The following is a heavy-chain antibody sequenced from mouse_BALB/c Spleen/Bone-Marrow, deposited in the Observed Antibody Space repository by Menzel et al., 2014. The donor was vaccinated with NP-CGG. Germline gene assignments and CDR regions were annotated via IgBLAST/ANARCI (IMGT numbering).Heavy chain of an antibody. CDR3: ARWEYYAMDY. D-gene: IGHD4-1*01. CDR1: GFNIKDTY. CDR2: IDPANGNA. J-gene: IGHJ4*01. Sequence: VQLLQSGAELVKPGASVKLSCTASGFNIKDTYMHWVKQRAEQGLEWIGRIDPANGNAKYDPKFQGKATITADTFSNTAYLQLSSLTSEDTAVYYCARWEYYAMDYWGQGTSVTVSS. V-gene: IGHV14-3*02.